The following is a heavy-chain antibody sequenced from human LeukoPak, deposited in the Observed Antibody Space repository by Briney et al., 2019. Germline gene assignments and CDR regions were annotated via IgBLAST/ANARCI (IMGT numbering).Heavy chain of an antibody. Sequence: SETLSLTCTVSGGSINSYNWSWIRQPAGKGLEWIGRIYTSESANYSPSLKSRVTMSVDTSNNQFSLKLSSVTAADTAVYYCARGVAGTVEFSYWGQGTLVTVSS. V-gene: IGHV4-4*07. CDR2: IYTSESA. J-gene: IGHJ4*02. D-gene: IGHD6-19*01. CDR1: GGSINSYN. CDR3: ARGVAGTVEFSY.